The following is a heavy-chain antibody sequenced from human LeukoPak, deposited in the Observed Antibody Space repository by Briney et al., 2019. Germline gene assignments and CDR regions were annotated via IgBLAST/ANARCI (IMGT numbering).Heavy chain of an antibody. Sequence: GGSLRLSCAASGFTFDDYGMSWVRQAPGKGLEWVSGINWNGGSTGYADSVKGRFTISRDNAKNSLYLQMNSLRAEDTALYHCARDNRGQYDFWSGNIYYYMDVWGKGTTVTVSS. CDR3: ARDNRGQYDFWSGNIYYYMDV. CDR1: GFTFDDYG. CDR2: INWNGGST. V-gene: IGHV3-20*01. J-gene: IGHJ6*03. D-gene: IGHD3-3*01.